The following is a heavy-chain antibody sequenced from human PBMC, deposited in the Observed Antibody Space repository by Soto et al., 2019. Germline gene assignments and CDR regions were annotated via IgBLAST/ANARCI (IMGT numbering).Heavy chain of an antibody. CDR2: IYYSGST. CDR3: ARKEFLTGTKGHFDY. Sequence: QVQLQESGPGLVKPSQTLSLTCTVSGGSISSGGYYWSWIRQHPGKGLEWIGYIYYSGSTYYNPSLKSRVTISGDTSKNQFSLKLSSVTAADTAVYYCARKEFLTGTKGHFDYWGQGTLVTVSS. D-gene: IGHD1-20*01. J-gene: IGHJ4*02. V-gene: IGHV4-31*03. CDR1: GGSISSGGYY.